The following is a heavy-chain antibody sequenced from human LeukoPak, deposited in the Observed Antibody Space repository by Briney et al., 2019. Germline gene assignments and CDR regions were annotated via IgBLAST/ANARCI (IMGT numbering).Heavy chain of an antibody. V-gene: IGHV3-7*04. D-gene: IGHD6-19*01. Sequence: PGGSLRLSCAVSGFTFSSYWMSWVRQAPGKGLEGVANIKQEGSEKYYVDSVKGRFTISRDNAKNSLYVQMNSLRAEDTAVYYCARGGSSGWYSVGFLNYWGQGTLVSVSS. CDR2: IKQEGSEK. J-gene: IGHJ4*02. CDR3: ARGGSSGWYSVGFLNY. CDR1: GFTFSSYW.